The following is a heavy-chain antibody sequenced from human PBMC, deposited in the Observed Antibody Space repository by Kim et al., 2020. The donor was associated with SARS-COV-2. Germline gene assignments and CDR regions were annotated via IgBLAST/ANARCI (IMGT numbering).Heavy chain of an antibody. Sequence: GGSLRLSCTASGFTFSSYAMTWVRQAPGKGVEWVSGISDSGGRTYYGDPVKGRFTIFRDNSRNTLYLQLNTLRAEDTALYYCAKAGQRLVWGYFDYWGQGTLVSVSS. CDR3: AKAGQRLVWGYFDY. J-gene: IGHJ4*02. V-gene: IGHV3-23*01. CDR1: GFTFSSYA. D-gene: IGHD6-13*01. CDR2: ISDSGGRT.